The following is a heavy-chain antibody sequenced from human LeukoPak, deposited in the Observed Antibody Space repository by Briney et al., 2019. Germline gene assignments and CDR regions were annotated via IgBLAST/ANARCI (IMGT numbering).Heavy chain of an antibody. CDR2: ISSSGSTI. Sequence: GGSLRLSCAASGFTFSSYEMNWVRQAPGKGLEWISYISSSGSTIYYADSVKGRFTISRDNAKNSLYLQMNSLRVDDTAVYYCGSYGDDWGGVRGGQGTRVTVSS. J-gene: IGHJ4*02. CDR1: GFTFSSYE. V-gene: IGHV3-48*03. D-gene: IGHD2-21*01. CDR3: GSYGDDWGGVR.